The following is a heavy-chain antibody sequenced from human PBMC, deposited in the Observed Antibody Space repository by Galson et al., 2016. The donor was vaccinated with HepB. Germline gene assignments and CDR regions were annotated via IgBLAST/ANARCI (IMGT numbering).Heavy chain of an antibody. CDR2: ISYEGSNE. J-gene: IGHJ4*02. Sequence: SLRLSCAASGFTFSSYGMHWVRQAPGKGLEWLAVISYEGSNEYYADFVKGRFTISRDNAKNSLHLQMNSLRAEDTAVYYCARDTAMDPFDYWGQGTLVTVSS. V-gene: IGHV3-30*03. CDR3: ARDTAMDPFDY. CDR1: GFTFSSYG. D-gene: IGHD5-18*01.